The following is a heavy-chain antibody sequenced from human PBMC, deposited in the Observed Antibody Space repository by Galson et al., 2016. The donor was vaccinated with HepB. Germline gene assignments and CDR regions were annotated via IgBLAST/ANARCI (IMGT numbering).Heavy chain of an antibody. D-gene: IGHD3-10*01. V-gene: IGHV3-74*01. CDR3: AREVVRGTDAFDI. J-gene: IGHJ3*02. CDR2: INTDGSVT. CDR1: GFSFSDYY. Sequence: SLRLSCAASGFSFSDYYMTWIRQAPGKGLVWVSDINTDGSVTGYADSVKGRFTISRDNAKNTLYLQMNSLRAEDTAVYYCAREVVRGTDAFDIWGQGTMVTVSS.